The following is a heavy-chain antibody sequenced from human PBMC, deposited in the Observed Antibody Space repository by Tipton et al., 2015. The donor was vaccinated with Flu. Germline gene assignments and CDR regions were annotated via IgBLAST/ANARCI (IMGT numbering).Heavy chain of an antibody. CDR2: INHGGST. J-gene: IGHJ5*02. D-gene: IGHD6-6*01. V-gene: IGHV4-34*01. Sequence: KPSETLSLTCAVYGGSFSGYYWSWIRQPPGKGLEWIGEINHGGSTNYNPSLKSRVTISVDTSKNQFSLKLSSVTAADTAVYYCARAPSGGSSIAARPNWFDPSGQGTLVSVS. CDR1: GGSFSGYY. CDR3: ARAPSGGSSIAARPNWFDP.